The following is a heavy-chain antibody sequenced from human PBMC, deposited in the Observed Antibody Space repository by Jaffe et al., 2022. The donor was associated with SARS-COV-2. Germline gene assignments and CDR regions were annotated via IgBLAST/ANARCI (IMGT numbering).Heavy chain of an antibody. V-gene: IGHV3-7*01. CDR3: ARLDTFTVSHGVFDI. Sequence: EVRMVESGGGLVQPGGSLKVSCEASGFSFGRYWMSWVRQAPGKGLEWVANINQDGSEKFCVDSVKGRFTFSRDNAKNSLSLVMNSLRVEDTAMYYCARLDTFTVSHGVFDIWGQGTLVTVAS. J-gene: IGHJ3*02. CDR1: GFSFGRYW. CDR2: INQDGSEK. D-gene: IGHD1-1*01.